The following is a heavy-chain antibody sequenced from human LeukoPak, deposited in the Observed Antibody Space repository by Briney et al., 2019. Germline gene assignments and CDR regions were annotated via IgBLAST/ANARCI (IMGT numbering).Heavy chain of an antibody. D-gene: IGHD3-10*01. Sequence: SETLSLTCAVYGESFSDYYWSWIRQPPGKGLEWIGYIYYSGSTNYNPSLKSRVTISVDPSKNQFSLKLSSVTAADTAVYYCARGGGLMVRGVSDAFDIWGQGTMVTVSS. CDR1: GESFSDYY. CDR2: IYYSGST. V-gene: IGHV4-59*01. CDR3: ARGGGLMVRGVSDAFDI. J-gene: IGHJ3*02.